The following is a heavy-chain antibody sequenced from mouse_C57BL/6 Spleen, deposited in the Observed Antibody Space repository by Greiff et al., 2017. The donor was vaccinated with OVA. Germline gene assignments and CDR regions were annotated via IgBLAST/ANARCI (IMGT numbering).Heavy chain of an antibody. CDR3: ARGIYDGFPY. D-gene: IGHD2-3*01. CDR1: GFTFSSYA. CDR2: ISDGGSYT. V-gene: IGHV5-4*03. J-gene: IGHJ2*01. Sequence: EVMLVESGGGLVKPGGSLKLSCAASGFTFSSYAMSWVRQTPEKRLEWVATISDGGSYTYYPDNVKGRFTISRDNAKNNLYLQMSHLKSEDTAMYCCARGIYDGFPYWGQGTTLTVSS.